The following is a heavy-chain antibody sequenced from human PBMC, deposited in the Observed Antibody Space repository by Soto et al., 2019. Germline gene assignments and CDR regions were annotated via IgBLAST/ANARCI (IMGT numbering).Heavy chain of an antibody. Sequence: GGSLRLSCAASGFTFSSYSMNWVRQAPGKGLEWVSSISSSSSYIYYADSVKGRFTISRDNSKNTLYLQMNSLRAEDTAVYYCALRDMGCSGCSCYSLHYYYYYMDVWGKGTTVTVSS. CDR1: GFTFSSYS. J-gene: IGHJ6*03. D-gene: IGHD2-15*01. V-gene: IGHV3-21*04. CDR3: ALRDMGCSGCSCYSLHYYYYYMDV. CDR2: ISSSSSYI.